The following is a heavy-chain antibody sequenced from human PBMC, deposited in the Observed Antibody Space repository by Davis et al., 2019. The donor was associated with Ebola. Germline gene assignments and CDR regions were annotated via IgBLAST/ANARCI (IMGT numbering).Heavy chain of an antibody. Sequence: ASVKVSCKASGYTFTGYYMHWVRQAPGQGLEWMGWINPNSGGTNYAQKFQGWVTMTRDTSISTAYMELSRLRSDDTAVYYCARAPNGGRDGMDVWGQGTTVTASS. CDR2: INPNSGGT. D-gene: IGHD3-16*01. V-gene: IGHV1-2*04. CDR1: GYTFTGYY. CDR3: ARAPNGGRDGMDV. J-gene: IGHJ6*02.